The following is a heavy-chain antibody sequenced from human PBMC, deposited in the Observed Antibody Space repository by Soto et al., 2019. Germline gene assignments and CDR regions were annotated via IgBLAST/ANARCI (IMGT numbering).Heavy chain of an antibody. CDR3: AREVASSSIFGVVTNTFDP. CDR2: ISPKSGGT. V-gene: IGHV1-2*02. D-gene: IGHD3-3*01. Sequence: ASVKVSCKASGYTFIDYYMHWVRQAPGQGFEWMGRISPKSGGTNYAQKFQGRVTMTWDTSLNTAYMELSSLMSEDTAVYHCAREVASSSIFGVVTNTFDPWGLGTLVTVYS. CDR1: GYTFIDYY. J-gene: IGHJ5*02.